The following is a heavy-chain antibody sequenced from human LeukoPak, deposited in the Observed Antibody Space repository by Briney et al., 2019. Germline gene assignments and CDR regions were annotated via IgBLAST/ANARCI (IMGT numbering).Heavy chain of an antibody. V-gene: IGHV3-30-3*01. D-gene: IGHD1-7*01. CDR3: ARDYWWNYDY. CDR2: ISKDGSDK. Sequence: GGSLRLSCAASGLTFSKYTMYWVRQAPGKGLEWVAVISKDGSDKYYPGSVRGRFTISRDNSKNTIYLQMDSLRAEDTAIYYCARDYWWNYDYWGQGTLVTVSS. J-gene: IGHJ4*02. CDR1: GLTFSKYT.